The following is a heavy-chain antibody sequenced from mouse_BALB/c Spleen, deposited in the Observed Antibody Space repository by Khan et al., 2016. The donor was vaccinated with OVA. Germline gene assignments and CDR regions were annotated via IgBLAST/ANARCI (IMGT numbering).Heavy chain of an antibody. D-gene: IGHD2-1*01. CDR2: ISSAGTYT. CDR3: ANGNYSWFAY. V-gene: IGHV5-9-1*01. J-gene: IGHJ3*01. CDR1: GFTFSSFA. Sequence: EVELVESGGGLVKPGGSLKLSCAASGFTFSSFAMSWVRQTPEKSLEWVATISSAGTYTFYPDSLKGRFTISRDNAMNTLYLQMNSLRSEDTAMYYCANGNYSWFAYWGQGTLVTVSA.